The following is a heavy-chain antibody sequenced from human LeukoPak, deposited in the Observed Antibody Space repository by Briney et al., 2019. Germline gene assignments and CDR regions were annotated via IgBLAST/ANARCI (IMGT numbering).Heavy chain of an antibody. CDR2: IIPIFGIA. V-gene: IGHV1-69*04. D-gene: IGHD6-6*01. Sequence: SEKVSCKASGGTFSSYAISWVRQAPGQGLEWMGRIIPIFGIANYAQKFQGRVTITADKSTSTAYMELSSLRSEDTAVYYCARAVAARPFDPWGQGTLVTVSS. CDR3: ARAVAARPFDP. CDR1: GGTFSSYA. J-gene: IGHJ5*02.